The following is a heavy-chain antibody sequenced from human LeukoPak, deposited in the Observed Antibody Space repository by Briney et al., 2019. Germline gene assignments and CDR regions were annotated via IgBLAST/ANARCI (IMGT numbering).Heavy chain of an antibody. Sequence: SETLSLTCTVSGGSISSGGYYWSWIRQHPGKGLEWIGYIYYSGSTYYNPSLKSRVTMSVDTSKNQFSLKLSSVTAADTAVYYCARGRRDGYNYDYWGQGTLVTVSS. CDR1: GGSISSGGYY. D-gene: IGHD5-12*01. CDR3: ARGRRDGYNYDY. CDR2: IYYSGST. J-gene: IGHJ4*02. V-gene: IGHV4-31*03.